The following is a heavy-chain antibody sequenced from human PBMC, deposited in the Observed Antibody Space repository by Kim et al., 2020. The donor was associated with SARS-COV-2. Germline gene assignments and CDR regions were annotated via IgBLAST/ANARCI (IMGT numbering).Heavy chain of an antibody. CDR3: ARGRNWVPLDY. CDR2: INHSGST. Sequence: SETLSLTCAVYGGSFSGYYWSWIRQPPGKGLEWIGEINHSGSTNYNPSLKSRVTISVDTSKYQFSLKLSSVTAADTAVYYCARGRNWVPLDYWGQGTLVTVSS. D-gene: IGHD7-27*01. J-gene: IGHJ4*02. CDR1: GGSFSGYY. V-gene: IGHV4-34*01.